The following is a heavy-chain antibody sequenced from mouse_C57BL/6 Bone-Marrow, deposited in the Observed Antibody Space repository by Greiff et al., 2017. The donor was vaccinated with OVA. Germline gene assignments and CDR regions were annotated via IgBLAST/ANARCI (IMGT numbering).Heavy chain of an antibody. CDR2: IWGDGST. J-gene: IGHJ3*01. CDR1: GFSFTSYG. D-gene: IGHD2-5*01. CDR3: AKPGYSNYVGTFWFAY. Sequence: VMLVESGPGLVAPSQRLSITCTVSGFSFTSYGVSWVRQPPGKGLEWLGVIWGDGSTNYHSALISRLSISKDNSKSQVFLKLNSLQTDDTATYYCAKPGYSNYVGTFWFAYWGQGTLVTVSA. V-gene: IGHV2-3*01.